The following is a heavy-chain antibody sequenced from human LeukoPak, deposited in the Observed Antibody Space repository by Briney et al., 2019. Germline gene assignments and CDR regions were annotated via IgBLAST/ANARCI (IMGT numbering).Heavy chain of an antibody. CDR2: IKQDGSEK. D-gene: IGHD2-2*01. Sequence: GGSLRLSCAVSGFTFNDYWMSWVRQAPGKGLEGVANIKQDGSEKYYVDSVRGRLTISRDNAKNSLYLQMNSLRAEDTAVYYCARASLDIVVVPAAMRDWFDPWGQGTLVTVSS. V-gene: IGHV3-7*01. CDR1: GFTFNDYW. J-gene: IGHJ5*02. CDR3: ARASLDIVVVPAAMRDWFDP.